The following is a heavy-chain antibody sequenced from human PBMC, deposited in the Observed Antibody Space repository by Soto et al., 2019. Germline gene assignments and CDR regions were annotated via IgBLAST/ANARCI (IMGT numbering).Heavy chain of an antibody. CDR1: GFTFSWYW. D-gene: IGHD3-3*02. CDR3: ARDHFWSYDY. CDR2: AKEDGSEK. Sequence: GGSLRLSCAASGFTFSWYWMSWVRQAPGKGLEWVAKAKEDGSEKYYVDSVKGRFTISRDNAKNLLYLQMNSLRAEDTAVYFCARDHFWSYDYWGQGTLVTVSS. J-gene: IGHJ4*02. V-gene: IGHV3-7*01.